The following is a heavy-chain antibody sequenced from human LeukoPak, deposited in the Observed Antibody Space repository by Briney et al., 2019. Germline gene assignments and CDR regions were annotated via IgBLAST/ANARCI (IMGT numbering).Heavy chain of an antibody. CDR3: AKAFGVVIPNDY. Sequence: GGSLRLSCAASGFTFSTYDMNWVRQAPGKGLEWVSSISSSSDYIYYADSVKGRFTISRDNAKNSLYLQMNSLRAEDTAVYYCAKAFGVVIPNDYWGQGTLVTVSS. J-gene: IGHJ4*02. CDR2: ISSSSDYI. D-gene: IGHD3-3*01. V-gene: IGHV3-21*01. CDR1: GFTFSTYD.